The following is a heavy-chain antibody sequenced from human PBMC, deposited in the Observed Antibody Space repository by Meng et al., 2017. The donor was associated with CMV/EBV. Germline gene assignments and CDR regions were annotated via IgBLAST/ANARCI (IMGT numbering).Heavy chain of an antibody. Sequence: QGQLVESGGGVVQPGRSLRLSCAASGFTFSSYAMHWVRQAPGKGLEWVAVISYDGSNKYYADSVKGRFTISRDNSKNTLYLQMNSLRAEDTVVYYCARGDYFDYWGQGTLVTVSS. CDR3: ARGDYFDY. J-gene: IGHJ4*02. V-gene: IGHV3-30-3*01. CDR1: GFTFSSYA. CDR2: ISYDGSNK.